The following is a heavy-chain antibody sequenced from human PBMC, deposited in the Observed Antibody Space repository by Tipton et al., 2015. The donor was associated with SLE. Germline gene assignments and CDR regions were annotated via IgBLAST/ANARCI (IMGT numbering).Heavy chain of an antibody. J-gene: IGHJ4*02. D-gene: IGHD6-19*01. CDR1: GGSISSGSYY. V-gene: IGHV4-61*02. Sequence: GLVKPSQTLSLTCTVSGGSISSGSYYWSWIRQPAGKGLEWIGRIYTSGSTHYNPSLKSRVTISVDTSKNQFSLKLTSVTAADTAVYYCARGEVAGPALGYWGQGTLVTVSS. CDR3: ARGEVAGPALGY. CDR2: IYTSGST.